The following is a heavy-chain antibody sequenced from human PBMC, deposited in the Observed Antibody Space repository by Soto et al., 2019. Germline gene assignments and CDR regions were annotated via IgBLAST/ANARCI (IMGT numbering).Heavy chain of an antibody. D-gene: IGHD3-16*01. J-gene: IGHJ6*02. V-gene: IGHV5-51*01. CDR3: ARRGISNYYYYYGMDV. CDR2: IYPGDSDT. Sequence: GESLKISCKGSGYSFTSYWIGWVRQMPWKGLEWMGIIYPGDSDTRYSPSFQGQVTISADKSISTAYLQWSSLKASDTAMYYCARRGISNYYYYYGMDVWGQGTTVTV. CDR1: GYSFTSYW.